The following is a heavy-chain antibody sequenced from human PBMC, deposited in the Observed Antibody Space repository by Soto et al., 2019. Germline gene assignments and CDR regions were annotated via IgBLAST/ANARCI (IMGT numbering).Heavy chain of an antibody. CDR2: IIPIFGTA. J-gene: IGHJ4*02. CDR3: ARTRITMVRGVIDSFDY. D-gene: IGHD3-10*01. V-gene: IGHV1-69*13. CDR1: GGTFSCYA. Sequence: SVKVSCKASGGTFSCYAISWVRHAPGQGLEWMGGIIPIFGTANYAQKFQGRVTITADESTSTAYMELSSLRSEDTAVYYCARTRITMVRGVIDSFDYWGQGTLVTVS.